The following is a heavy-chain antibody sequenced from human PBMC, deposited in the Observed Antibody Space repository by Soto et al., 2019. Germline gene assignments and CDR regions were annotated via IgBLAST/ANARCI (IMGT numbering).Heavy chain of an antibody. CDR2: ISSSSSTI. CDR1: GFTFSSYS. D-gene: IGHD6-19*01. V-gene: IGHV3-48*01. J-gene: IGHJ3*02. CDR3: AGVLSPGIAVAAPGDDAFDI. Sequence: GGSLRLSCAASGFTFSSYSMNWVRQAPGKGLEWVSYISSSSSTIYYADSVKGRFTISRDNAKNSLYLQMNSLGAEDTAVYYCAGVLSPGIAVAAPGDDAFDIWGQGTMVTVSS.